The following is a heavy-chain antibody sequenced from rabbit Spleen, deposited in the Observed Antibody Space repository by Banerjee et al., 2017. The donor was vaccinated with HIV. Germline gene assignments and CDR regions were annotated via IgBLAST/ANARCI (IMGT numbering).Heavy chain of an antibody. CDR1: GFTLSTYY. D-gene: IGHD8-1*01. CDR2: IDPVFGIT. V-gene: IGHV1S7*01. Sequence: QLEESGGGLVQPEGSLTLTCTASGFTLSTYYMNWVRQAPGKGLEWIGYIDPVFGITYYANWVNGRFSISRENAQNTVFLQMTSLTAADTATYFCARDGAGGSYFGLWGPGTLVTVS. CDR3: ARDGAGGSYFGL. J-gene: IGHJ4*01.